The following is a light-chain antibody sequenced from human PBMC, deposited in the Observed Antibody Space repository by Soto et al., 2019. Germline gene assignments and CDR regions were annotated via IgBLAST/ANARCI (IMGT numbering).Light chain of an antibody. CDR1: QTLANY. J-gene: IGKJ2*01. CDR2: DAT. Sequence: EVVLTQSPATLSLSPGERATLSCRASQTLANYLAWYQQRPGQAPRLLIYDATNRATGISGSGSGTDFTLTISSLEPEDSAVYYCQQRSDSYTFGQGTTLEIK. V-gene: IGKV3-11*01. CDR3: QQRSDSYT.